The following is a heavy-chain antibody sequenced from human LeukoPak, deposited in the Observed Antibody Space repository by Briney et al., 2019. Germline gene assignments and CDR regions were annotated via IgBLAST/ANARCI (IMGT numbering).Heavy chain of an antibody. CDR2: IIPILGIA. Sequence: RASVKVSCKASGGTFSSYAISWVRQAPGQGLEWMGRIIPILGIANYAQEFQGRVTITADKPTSTAYMELSSLRSEDTAVYYCARDYYDNSGYPNWFDPWGQGTLVTVSS. V-gene: IGHV1-69*04. CDR1: GGTFSSYA. J-gene: IGHJ5*02. D-gene: IGHD3-22*01. CDR3: ARDYYDNSGYPNWFDP.